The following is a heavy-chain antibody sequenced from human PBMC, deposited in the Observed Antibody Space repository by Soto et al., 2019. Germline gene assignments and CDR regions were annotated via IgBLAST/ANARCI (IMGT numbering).Heavy chain of an antibody. D-gene: IGHD3-3*01. CDR3: ARRRTPRITTFGVAPGIKGMDV. CDR1: GYSFTSYD. Sequence: XAVKVSCNASGYSFTSYDINWVRQATGQGLEWMGWMNPNSGNTGYAQKFQCRVTMTRNTSISTAYMELSSLRSEDTAVYYCARRRTPRITTFGVAPGIKGMDVWGQGTTVTVSS. J-gene: IGHJ6*02. CDR2: MNPNSGNT. V-gene: IGHV1-8*01.